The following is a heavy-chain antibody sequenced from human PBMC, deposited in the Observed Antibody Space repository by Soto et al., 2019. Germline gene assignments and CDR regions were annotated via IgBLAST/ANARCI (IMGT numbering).Heavy chain of an antibody. V-gene: IGHV1-69*01. CDR2: IIPIFGTA. CDR3: ASSDRGSGSYYNPDHYYYYYGMDV. CDR1: GGTFSSYA. Sequence: QVQLVQSGAEVKKPGSSVKVSCKASGGTFSSYAISWVRQAPGQGLEWMGGIIPIFGTANYAKKFQGRVTITADESTSTDYVELSSLRAEDTAVYYCASSDRGSGSYYNPDHYYYYYGMDVWGQGTTVTVSS. D-gene: IGHD3-10*01. J-gene: IGHJ6*02.